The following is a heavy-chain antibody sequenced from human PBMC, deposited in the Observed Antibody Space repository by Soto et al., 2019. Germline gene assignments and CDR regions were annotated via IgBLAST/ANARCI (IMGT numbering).Heavy chain of an antibody. Sequence: EVQLVESGGGLVQPGGSLRLSCAASGFTVSSNYMSWVRQAPGKGLEWVSVIYSGGSTYYADCVKGRFTISRHNSKNTLYLQMNSLRAEDTAVYYCAREVGHGWFDPWGQGTLVTVSS. V-gene: IGHV3-53*04. CDR2: IYSGGST. CDR3: AREVGHGWFDP. J-gene: IGHJ5*02. CDR1: GFTVSSNY.